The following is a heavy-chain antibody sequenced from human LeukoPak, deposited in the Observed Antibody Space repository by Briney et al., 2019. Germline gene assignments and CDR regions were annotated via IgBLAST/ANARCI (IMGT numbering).Heavy chain of an antibody. CDR3: AKDHSITIFGVVIFYFDY. D-gene: IGHD3-3*01. Sequence: PGGSLRLSCAASGFTFSSYAMSWVRQAPGKGLEWVSAISGSGGSTYYADSVKGRFTISRDNSKNTLYLQMNSLRAEDTAVYYCAKDHSITIFGVVIFYFDYWGQGTLVTVSS. CDR2: ISGSGGST. J-gene: IGHJ4*02. V-gene: IGHV3-23*01. CDR1: GFTFSSYA.